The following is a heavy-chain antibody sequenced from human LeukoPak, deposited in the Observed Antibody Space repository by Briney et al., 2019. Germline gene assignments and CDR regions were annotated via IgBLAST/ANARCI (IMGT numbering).Heavy chain of an antibody. CDR2: IWYDGTNK. D-gene: IGHD4-23*01. CDR3: ARSYGGNSGLPDY. J-gene: IGHJ4*02. Sequence: GRSLRLSCAASGFTFSNYGMHWVRQAPGKGLEWVAVIWYDGTNKYYADSVKGRFTISRDNSKNTLYLQMNGLRAEDTAVYYCARSYGGNSGLPDYWGQGTLVTVSS. V-gene: IGHV3-33*01. CDR1: GFTFSNYG.